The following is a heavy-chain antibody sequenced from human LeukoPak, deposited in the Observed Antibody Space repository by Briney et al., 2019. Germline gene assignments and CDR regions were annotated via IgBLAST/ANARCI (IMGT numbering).Heavy chain of an antibody. CDR2: INPNIGDA. CDR1: GYTFTGSF. Sequence: GASVKVSCKASGYTFTGSFMHWVRQAPGQGLEWMGWINPNIGDAYYAQKFQGRVTMTRDRSINTAYMELSRLTSDDTAVYYCARMDLDGGDSIGFDSWGQGTLVTVSS. CDR3: ARMDLDGGDSIGFDS. D-gene: IGHD2-21*02. V-gene: IGHV1-2*02. J-gene: IGHJ5*01.